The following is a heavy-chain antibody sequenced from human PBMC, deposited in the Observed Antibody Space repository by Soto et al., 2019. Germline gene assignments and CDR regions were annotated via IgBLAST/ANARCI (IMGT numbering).Heavy chain of an antibody. Sequence: VGSLRLSCAASGFTFSSYAMSWVRQAPGKGLEWVSAISGSGGSTYYADSVKGRFTISRDNSKNTLYLQMNSLRAEDTAVYYCAKDFEPAYYYGMDVWGQGTTVTVSS. CDR2: ISGSGGST. CDR3: AKDFEPAYYYGMDV. CDR1: GFTFSSYA. J-gene: IGHJ6*02. V-gene: IGHV3-23*01.